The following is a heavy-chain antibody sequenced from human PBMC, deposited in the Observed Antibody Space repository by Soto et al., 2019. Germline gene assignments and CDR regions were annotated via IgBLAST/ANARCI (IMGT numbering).Heavy chain of an antibody. V-gene: IGHV3-30*04. J-gene: IGHJ4*02. CDR3: ARDQEDTAEDY. CDR1: GFTFSSYA. D-gene: IGHD5-18*01. Sequence: GGSLRLSCAASGFTFSSYAMHWVRQAPGKGLEWVAVISYDGSNKYYADSVKGRFTISRDNSKNTLYLQMNSLRAEDTAVYYCARDQEDTAEDYWGQGTLVTVSS. CDR2: ISYDGSNK.